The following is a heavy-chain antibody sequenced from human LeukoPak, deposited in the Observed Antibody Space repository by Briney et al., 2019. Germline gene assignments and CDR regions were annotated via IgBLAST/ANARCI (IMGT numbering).Heavy chain of an antibody. Sequence: GGSLRLSCAASGFTFSSYSMNWVRQAPGKGLEWVSSISSSSSYIYYADSVKGRFTISRDNAKNSLYLQMNSLRAEDTAVYYCARMKRIAVAGKRYFDYWGKGTLVTVSS. CDR1: GFTFSSYS. CDR2: ISSSSSYI. J-gene: IGHJ4*02. CDR3: ARMKRIAVAGKRYFDY. D-gene: IGHD6-19*01. V-gene: IGHV3-21*01.